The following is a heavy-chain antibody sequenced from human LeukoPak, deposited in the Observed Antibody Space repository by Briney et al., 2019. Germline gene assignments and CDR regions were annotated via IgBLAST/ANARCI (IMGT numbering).Heavy chain of an antibody. D-gene: IGHD5-18*01. V-gene: IGHV4-34*01. CDR1: GGSFSGYY. Sequence: SETLSLTCAVYGGSFSGYYWSWIRQPPGKGLEWIGEINHSGSTNYNPSLKSRVTISVDTSKNQFSPKLSSVTAADTAVYYCARSGYSYGVFDYWGQGTLVTVSS. CDR3: ARSGYSYGVFDY. J-gene: IGHJ4*02. CDR2: INHSGST.